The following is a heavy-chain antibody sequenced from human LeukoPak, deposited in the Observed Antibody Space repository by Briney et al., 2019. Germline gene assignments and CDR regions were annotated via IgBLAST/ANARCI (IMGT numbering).Heavy chain of an antibody. CDR3: ARDRRDTWINAFDI. J-gene: IGHJ3*02. CDR1: GYTFTGYY. V-gene: IGHV1-2*06. CDR2: INPNSGGT. D-gene: IGHD5-24*01. Sequence: GASVKVSCKASGYTFTGYYMHWMRQAPGQGLEWMGRINPNSGGTNYAQKFQGRVTMTRDTSISTAYMELSRLRSDDTAVYYCARDRRDTWINAFDIWGQGTMVTVSS.